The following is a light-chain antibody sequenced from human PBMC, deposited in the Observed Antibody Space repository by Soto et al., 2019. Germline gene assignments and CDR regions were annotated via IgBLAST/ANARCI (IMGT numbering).Light chain of an antibody. J-gene: IGKJ1*01. CDR3: QQNISFRWT. Sequence: DNQITQSPTSLSATVGDRVTIACLASQTISSYLNWYQQKPGKAPKLLIYVASSLQGGVPSRFSGSGSGTDFTFTISRLQHDDFATFYCQQNISFRWTFGQGTKVDIK. CDR2: VAS. CDR1: QTISSY. V-gene: IGKV1-39*01.